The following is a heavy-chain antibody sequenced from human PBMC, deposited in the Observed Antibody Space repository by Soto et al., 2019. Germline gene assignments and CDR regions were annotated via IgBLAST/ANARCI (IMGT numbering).Heavy chain of an antibody. Sequence: QVQLVESGGGVVQPGRSLRLSCAAPGFTFSSYGMHWVRQAPGKGLEWVAVIWYDGSNKYYADSVKGRFTISRDNSKNTLYLQMNSLRAEDTAVYYCARDTGDSSGYNDYWGQGTLVTVSS. V-gene: IGHV3-33*01. CDR3: ARDTGDSSGYNDY. D-gene: IGHD3-22*01. CDR2: IWYDGSNK. CDR1: GFTFSSYG. J-gene: IGHJ4*02.